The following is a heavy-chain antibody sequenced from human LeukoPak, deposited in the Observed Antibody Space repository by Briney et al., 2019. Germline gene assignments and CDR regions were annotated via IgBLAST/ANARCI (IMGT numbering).Heavy chain of an antibody. CDR2: IYHSGST. J-gene: IGHJ3*02. D-gene: IGHD3-16*01. CDR1: GGSISSYY. V-gene: IGHV4-59*12. CDR3: ARTATFDAFDI. Sequence: PSETLSLTCTVSGGSISSYYWSWIRQPPGKGLEWIGEIYHSGSTNYNPSLKSRVTISVDRSKNQFPLKLSSVTAADTAVYYCARTATFDAFDIWGQGTMVTVSS.